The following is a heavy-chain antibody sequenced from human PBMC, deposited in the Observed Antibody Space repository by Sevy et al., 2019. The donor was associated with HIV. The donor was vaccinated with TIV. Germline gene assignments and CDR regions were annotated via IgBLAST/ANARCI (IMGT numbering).Heavy chain of an antibody. CDR1: GFIFSNHG. Sequence: GGSLRLSCAASGFIFSNHGMHWVRQAPGKGLEWVAVISYDGSYKNYGDSVKGRFTISRDNSKNTLYLQMDSLRAEATAVFYCAKGPFGGNDFASWGQGTLVTVSS. CDR2: ISYDGSYK. J-gene: IGHJ4*02. CDR3: AKGPFGGNDFAS. D-gene: IGHD2-15*01. V-gene: IGHV3-30*18.